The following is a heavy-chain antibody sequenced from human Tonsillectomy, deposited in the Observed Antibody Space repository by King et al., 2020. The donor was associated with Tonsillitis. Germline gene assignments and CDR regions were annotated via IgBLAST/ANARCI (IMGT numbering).Heavy chain of an antibody. CDR2: IKSKPDGGTT. CDR1: GFTFSNAW. J-gene: IGHJ4*02. CDR3: TTALDYFDY. Sequence: VQLVESGGGLVKPGGSLRLSCAASGFTFSNAWMSWVRQAPGKGLEWVGHIKSKPDGGTTDYAAPVKGRFTISRDGSKNTLYLQMNSLKTEDTAVYYCTTALDYFDYWGQGTLVTVSS. V-gene: IGHV3-15*01.